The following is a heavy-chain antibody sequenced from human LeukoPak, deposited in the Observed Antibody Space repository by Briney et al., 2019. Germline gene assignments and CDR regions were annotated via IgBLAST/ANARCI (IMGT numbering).Heavy chain of an antibody. CDR2: INPNSGGT. V-gene: IGHV1-2*02. Sequence: GASVKVSCKASGYTFTGYYMHWVRQAPGQGLEWMGWINPNSGGTNYAQKFQGRVTMTRDTSISTAYMELSRLRSDDTAVYYCARLIKGETGYYYYYYMDVWGKGTTVTVSS. CDR1: GYTFTGYY. J-gene: IGHJ6*03. CDR3: ARLIKGETGYYYYYYMDV. D-gene: IGHD3-10*01.